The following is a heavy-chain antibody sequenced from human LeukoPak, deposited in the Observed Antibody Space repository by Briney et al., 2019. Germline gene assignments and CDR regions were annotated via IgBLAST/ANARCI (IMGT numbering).Heavy chain of an antibody. CDR1: GYTFTSYD. J-gene: IGHJ4*02. Sequence: GASVKVSCKASGYTFTSYDINWVRQATGQGIEWMGWMNPTSGHTGYAQKFQGRVTMTRDTSISTAYMELNSLTSEDTAVYYCARSPVGVRKKHDFWGQGTLVIVSS. CDR2: MNPTSGHT. D-gene: IGHD3-10*01. V-gene: IGHV1-8*01. CDR3: ARSPVGVRKKHDF.